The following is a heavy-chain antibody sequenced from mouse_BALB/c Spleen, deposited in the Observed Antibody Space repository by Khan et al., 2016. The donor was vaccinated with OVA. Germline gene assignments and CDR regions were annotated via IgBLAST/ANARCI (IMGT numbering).Heavy chain of an antibody. D-gene: IGHD2-10*02. CDR1: GFSLSTSGMG. Sequence: QVTLKESGPGILQPSQTLSLTCSFSGFSLSTSGMGVSWIRQPSGKGLEWLAHIYWDDDKRYNPSLKSRLTISKDTSSNQVFLTITSVDTADTATFYGARSPYGNWAWFTYWGQGTLVTVSA. V-gene: IGHV8-12*01. CDR2: IYWDDDK. CDR3: ARSPYGNWAWFTY. J-gene: IGHJ3*01.